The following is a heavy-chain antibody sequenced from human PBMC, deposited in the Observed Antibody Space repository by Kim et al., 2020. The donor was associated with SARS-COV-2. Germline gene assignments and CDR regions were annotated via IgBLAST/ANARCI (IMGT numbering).Heavy chain of an antibody. CDR3: ARTGGGGSWPEATYYDGLDV. J-gene: IGHJ6*02. CDR2: ISGGGGTS. V-gene: IGHV3-23*01. CDR1: GFSFKNFS. Sequence: GGSLRLSCVASGFSFKNFSISWVRQTPGKGLEWVAGISGGGGTSDYAESVKGRFTLSRDNSNNTVFLQMHSLRTEDAAVYFCARTGGGGSWPEATYYDGLDVWGQGTTVTVS. D-gene: IGHD2-15*01.